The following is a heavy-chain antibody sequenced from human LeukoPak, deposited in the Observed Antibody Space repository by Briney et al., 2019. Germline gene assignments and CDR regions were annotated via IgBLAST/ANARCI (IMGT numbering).Heavy chain of an antibody. J-gene: IGHJ4*02. CDR1: GFTFSNAW. V-gene: IGHV3-15*01. CDR2: IKSKTDGGTT. Sequence: GGSLRLSCAASGFTFSNAWMSWVRQAPGKGLEWVGRIKSKTDGGTTDYAAPVKGRFTISRDDSKNTLYLQMNSLKTEDTAVYYCTTAYGDYYDGSGYYYSFDYWGQGTLVTVSS. CDR3: TTAYGDYYDGSGYYYSFDY. D-gene: IGHD3-22*01.